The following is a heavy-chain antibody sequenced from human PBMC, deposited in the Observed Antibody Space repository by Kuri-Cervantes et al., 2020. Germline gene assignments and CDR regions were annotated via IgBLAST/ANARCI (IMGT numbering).Heavy chain of an antibody. CDR1: GFTVSSNY. Sequence: GESLKISCAASGFTVSSNYMSWVRQAPGKGLEWVSVIYSGGSTYYADSVKGRFTISRDNSKNTLYLQMNSLRAEDTAVYYCARHGGRLDYWGQGTLVTVSS. J-gene: IGHJ4*02. V-gene: IGHV3-66*04. CDR3: ARHGGRLDY. CDR2: IYSGGST. D-gene: IGHD2-15*01.